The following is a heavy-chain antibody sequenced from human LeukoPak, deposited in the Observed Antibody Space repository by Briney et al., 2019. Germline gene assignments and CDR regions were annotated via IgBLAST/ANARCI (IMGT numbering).Heavy chain of an antibody. CDR1: GGSISSYY. J-gene: IGHJ5*02. Sequence: PSETLSLTCTVAGGSISSYYWSWIRQPPGKGLEWNGYIYTSGSTNYNPSLKSRVTISVDTSKNQFSLKLSSVTAADTAVYYCATVTGFGGYSGFDPWGQGTLVTVSS. V-gene: IGHV4-4*09. CDR3: ATVTGFGGYSGFDP. D-gene: IGHD1-26*01. CDR2: IYTSGST.